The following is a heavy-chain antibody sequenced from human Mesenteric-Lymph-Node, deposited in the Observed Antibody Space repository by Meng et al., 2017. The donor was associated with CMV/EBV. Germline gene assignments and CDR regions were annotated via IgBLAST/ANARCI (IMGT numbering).Heavy chain of an antibody. J-gene: IGHJ4*02. D-gene: IGHD3-10*01. V-gene: IGHV4-34*01. CDR2: INHSRST. Sequence: TCAVYGGSFSGYYWSWIRQPPGKGLEWIGEINHSRSTNYNPSLKSRVTISVDTSKNQFSLKLSSVTAADTAVYYCARGKGWFGEIDYWGQGTLVTVSS. CDR1: GGSFSGYY. CDR3: ARGKGWFGEIDY.